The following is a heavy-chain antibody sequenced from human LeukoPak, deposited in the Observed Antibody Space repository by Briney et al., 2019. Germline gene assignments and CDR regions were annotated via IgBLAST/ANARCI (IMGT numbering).Heavy chain of an antibody. CDR2: IHIYRGNT. D-gene: IGHD3-9*01. CDR1: GYSSTNYG. J-gene: IGHJ4*02. CDR3: AREGLRYFDWLLWDY. Sequence: ASVKVSCKASGYSSTNYGISWVRQAPGQGLEWMGWIHIYRGNTNYAQKSQGRVTMTTDTSTSTAYMELRSLRSDDTAVYYCAREGLRYFDWLLWDYWGQGTLVTVSS. V-gene: IGHV1-18*01.